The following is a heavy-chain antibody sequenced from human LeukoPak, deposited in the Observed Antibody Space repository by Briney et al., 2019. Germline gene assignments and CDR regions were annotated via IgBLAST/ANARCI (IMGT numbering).Heavy chain of an antibody. V-gene: IGHV3-23*01. D-gene: IGHD6-19*01. Sequence: PGGSLRLSCAASGFTFSSYALGWVRQAPGKGLECVSAISGSGGSTYSADSLKGRFTISRDNSKNTLYLQINSLRTDDTAVFYCARGGLGSAFDNWGQGTLVTVSS. CDR2: ISGSGGST. CDR3: ARGGLGSAFDN. CDR1: GFTFSSYA. J-gene: IGHJ4*02.